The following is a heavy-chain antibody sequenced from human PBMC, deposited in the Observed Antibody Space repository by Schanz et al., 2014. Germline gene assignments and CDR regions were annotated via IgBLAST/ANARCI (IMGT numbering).Heavy chain of an antibody. CDR1: GFTLSSYG. CDR3: ARDQYYFGSGNPFDI. CDR2: IWFDGTNK. Sequence: QVQLVESGGGVGQPGRSLRLSCSASGFTLSSYGMHWVRQAPGKGLEWLAVIWFDGTNKYNADSVKGRFTISRDTSKNTLYLLLNSLRAEDTAVYYCARDQYYFGSGNPFDIWGQGTMVTVSS. V-gene: IGHV3-33*01. J-gene: IGHJ3*02. D-gene: IGHD3-10*01.